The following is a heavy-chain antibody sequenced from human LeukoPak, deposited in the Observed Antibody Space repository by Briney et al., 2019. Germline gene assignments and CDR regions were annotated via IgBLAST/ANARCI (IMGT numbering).Heavy chain of an antibody. CDR2: ISSSSSYI. J-gene: IGHJ3*02. Sequence: PGGSLRLSRAASGFTFSSYSINWVRQAPGKGLEWVSSISSSSSYIYYADSVKGRFTISRDNAKNSLYLQMNSLRAEDTALYYCARDCGYSSSWYDAFDIWGQGIMVTVSS. D-gene: IGHD6-13*01. V-gene: IGHV3-21*01. CDR3: ARDCGYSSSWYDAFDI. CDR1: GFTFSSYS.